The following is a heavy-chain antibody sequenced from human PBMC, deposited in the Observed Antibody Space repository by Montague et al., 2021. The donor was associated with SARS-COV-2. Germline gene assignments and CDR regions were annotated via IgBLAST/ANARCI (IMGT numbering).Heavy chain of an antibody. CDR1: GGSFSTYS. Sequence: SETLSLTCAVHGGSFSTYSWNWIRQPPGKGLEWIGEIHHGGSTNYNPSLKSRATISADTSKNQFSLRLTSVAAADTAVYYCARLGDGVVPSPILGVGPYYLYSYLDVWGKGTTVTV. CDR3: ARLGDGVVPSPILGVGPYYLYSYLDV. J-gene: IGHJ6*03. V-gene: IGHV4-34*01. D-gene: IGHD3-10*01. CDR2: IHHGGST.